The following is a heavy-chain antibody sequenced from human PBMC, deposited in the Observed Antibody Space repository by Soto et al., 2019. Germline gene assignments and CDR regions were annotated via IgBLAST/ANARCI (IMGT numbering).Heavy chain of an antibody. CDR2: ISAYNGNT. D-gene: IGHD3-9*01. CDR3: ARVGPYYDILTGYSNWFDP. Sequence: ASVKVSCKASGYTFTSYGISWVRQAPGQGLEWMGWISAYNGNTNYAQKLQGRVTMTTDTSTSTAYMELRSLRSDDTAVYYCARVGPYYDILTGYSNWFDPWGQGTLVTVS. V-gene: IGHV1-18*01. J-gene: IGHJ5*02. CDR1: GYTFTSYG.